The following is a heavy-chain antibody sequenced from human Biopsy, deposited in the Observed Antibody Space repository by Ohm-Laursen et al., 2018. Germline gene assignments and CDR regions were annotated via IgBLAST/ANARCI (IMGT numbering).Heavy chain of an antibody. Sequence: TLSLTWTASGGSISNNNYYWGWIRQPPGKGLEWIGSIFYRGSTHYKPSLKSRVNISVDTSKNQFSLKLNSVTAADTAVYYCARDYDTSGYYYVSWGQGTLVTVSS. CDR2: IFYRGST. V-gene: IGHV4-39*01. J-gene: IGHJ5*02. CDR1: GGSISNNNYY. CDR3: ARDYDTSGYYYVS. D-gene: IGHD3-22*01.